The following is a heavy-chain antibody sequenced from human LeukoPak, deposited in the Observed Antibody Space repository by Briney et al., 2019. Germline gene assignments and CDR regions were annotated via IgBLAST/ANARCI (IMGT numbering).Heavy chain of an antibody. V-gene: IGHV3-7*04. CDR3: ARVDSSGYHLFDF. Sequence: GGSLRLSCAASGFTFSSYWMSWVRQAPGKGLEWVANIKPDEGEKYYVDSVKGRFTISRDNAKNSVYLQMNSLRAEDTAVYYCARVDSSGYHLFDFWGQGTLATVSS. CDR1: GFTFSSYW. CDR2: IKPDEGEK. D-gene: IGHD3-22*01. J-gene: IGHJ4*02.